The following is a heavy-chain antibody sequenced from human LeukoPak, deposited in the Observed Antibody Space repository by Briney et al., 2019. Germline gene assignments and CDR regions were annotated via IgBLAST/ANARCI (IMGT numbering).Heavy chain of an antibody. D-gene: IGHD3-22*01. Sequence: SETLSLTCAVYGGSFSGYYWSWIRQPPGKGLGWIGEINHSGSTNYNPSLKSRVTISVDTSKNQFSLKLSSVTAADTAVYYCARDPPYYDSSGYYYDYWGQGTLVTVSS. CDR2: INHSGST. J-gene: IGHJ4*02. CDR1: GGSFSGYY. V-gene: IGHV4-34*01. CDR3: ARDPPYYDSSGYYYDY.